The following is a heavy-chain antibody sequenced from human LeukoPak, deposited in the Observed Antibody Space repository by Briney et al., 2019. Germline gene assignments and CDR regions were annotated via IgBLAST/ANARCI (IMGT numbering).Heavy chain of an antibody. Sequence: PGGSLRLSCAASGFTFDDYAMHWVRQAPGKGLEWVSGISWNSGSIGYADSVKGRFTISRDNAKNSLYLQMNSLRAEDTALYYCAKGTLGYLDWLPLLHWGQGTPVTVSS. J-gene: IGHJ4*02. CDR2: ISWNSGSI. CDR3: AKGTLGYLDWLPLLH. CDR1: GFTFDDYA. V-gene: IGHV3-9*01. D-gene: IGHD3-9*01.